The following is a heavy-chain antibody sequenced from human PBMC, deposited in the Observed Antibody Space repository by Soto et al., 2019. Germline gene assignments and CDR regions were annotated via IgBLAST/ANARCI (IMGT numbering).Heavy chain of an antibody. D-gene: IGHD3-22*01. J-gene: IGHJ5*02. V-gene: IGHV1-3*01. CDR1: GYTFTSYA. CDR3: ARAPGIVVDIGP. Sequence: EASVKVSCKASGYTFTSYAMHWVRQAPGQRLEWMGWINAGNGNTKYSQKFQGRVTITRDTSASTAYMELSSLRSEDTAVYYCARAPGIVVDIGPWGQGTLVTVSS. CDR2: INAGNGNT.